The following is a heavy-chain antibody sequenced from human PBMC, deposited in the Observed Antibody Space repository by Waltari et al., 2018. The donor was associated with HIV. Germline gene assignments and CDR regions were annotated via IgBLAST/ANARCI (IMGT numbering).Heavy chain of an antibody. D-gene: IGHD6-6*01. V-gene: IGHV3-48*01. CDR1: GFSFSSYS. J-gene: IGHJ4*02. CDR2: ISTSSSAI. CDR3: ARDRTRYYFDS. Sequence: EVQLVESGGGVVQPGGSLRLSCTASGFSFSSYSMTWVRQAPGNGLEWVSYISTSSSAIFYADSVKGRFTISRDTAKNSLYLQMNSLRAEDTAVYYCARDRTRYYFDSWGQGTLVTVSS.